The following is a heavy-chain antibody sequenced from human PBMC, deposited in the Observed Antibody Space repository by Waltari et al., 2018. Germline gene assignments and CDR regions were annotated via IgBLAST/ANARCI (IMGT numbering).Heavy chain of an antibody. J-gene: IGHJ4*02. CDR3: ARADYYDSSGLDH. V-gene: IGHV1-69*02. Sequence: QVQLVQSGAEVKKPGSSVKVSCTTSGGSFPDYTFNWGRQAPGQGLEWMGRIVPLVDIADYTQEFQGRATFTADTSTRTAYMTLRNLRSEDTAVYYCARADYYDSSGLDHWGPGTLVTVSS. CDR1: GGSFPDYT. CDR2: IVPLVDIA. D-gene: IGHD3-22*01.